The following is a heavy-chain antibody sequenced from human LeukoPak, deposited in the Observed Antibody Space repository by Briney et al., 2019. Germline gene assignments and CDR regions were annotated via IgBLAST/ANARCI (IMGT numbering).Heavy chain of an antibody. CDR1: GFTFNNYA. CDR2: ISDSGGKT. J-gene: IGHJ4*02. V-gene: IGHV3-23*01. CDR3: AKTTHTKRRAQYSYGPFDY. D-gene: IGHD5-18*01. Sequence: GGSLRLSCTAAGFTFNNYAMSWVRQAPGKGLEWVSHISDSGGKTYYADSVKGRFTISRDNSKSTLYLQMNSLRAEDTAVYYCAKTTHTKRRAQYSYGPFDYWGQGTLVTVSS.